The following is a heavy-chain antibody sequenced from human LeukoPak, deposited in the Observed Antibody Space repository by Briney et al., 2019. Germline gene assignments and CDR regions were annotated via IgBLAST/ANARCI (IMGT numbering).Heavy chain of an antibody. D-gene: IGHD6-13*01. CDR1: GFTFSRYW. CDR3: VRSSSWSNFDY. Sequence: GGSLRLSCAASGFTFSRYWMSWVRQAPGKGLEWVANINEDGSEKHYVDSVKGRFTTSRDNAKNSLYLQMSSLRGDDTAVYYCVRSSSWSNFDYWGQGTLVTVS. CDR2: INEDGSEK. J-gene: IGHJ4*02. V-gene: IGHV3-7*05.